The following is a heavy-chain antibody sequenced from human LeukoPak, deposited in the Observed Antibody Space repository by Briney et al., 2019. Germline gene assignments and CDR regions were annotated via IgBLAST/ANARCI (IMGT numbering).Heavy chain of an antibody. Sequence: GRSLRLSCAASGFTFSSYGMHWVRQAPGKGLEGVAVISYDGSNKYYADSVNGRFTISRDNSKNTLYLQMNSLRAEDTSVYYCANIAGPWFDPWGQGTLVTVSS. CDR2: ISYDGSNK. J-gene: IGHJ5*02. D-gene: IGHD6-13*01. V-gene: IGHV3-30*18. CDR3: ANIAGPWFDP. CDR1: GFTFSSYG.